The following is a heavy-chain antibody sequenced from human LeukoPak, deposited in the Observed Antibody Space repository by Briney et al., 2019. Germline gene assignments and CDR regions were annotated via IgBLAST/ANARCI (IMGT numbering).Heavy chain of an antibody. CDR1: GGSFSGYY. V-gene: IGHV4-34*01. CDR3: ARDVWALDTSMRIKNYYYYYMDV. J-gene: IGHJ6*03. CDR2: INHSGST. Sequence: SETLSLTCAVYGGSFSGYYWSWIRQPPGKGLEWIGEINHSGSTNYNPSLKSRVTISVDTSKNQFSLKLSSVTAADTAVYYCARDVWALDTSMRIKNYYYYYMDVWGKGTTVTVSS. D-gene: IGHD2/OR15-2a*01.